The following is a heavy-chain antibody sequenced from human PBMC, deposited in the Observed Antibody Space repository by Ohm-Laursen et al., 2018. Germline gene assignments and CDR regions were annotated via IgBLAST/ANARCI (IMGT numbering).Heavy chain of an antibody. CDR3: AKEGEGIFDSSYFFDY. Sequence: SLRLSCAASGFTFSSYAMSWVRQAPGKGLEWVSAISGSGGSTYYADSVKGRFTISRDNSKNTLLLQMSWLRAEDTAVYYCAKEGEGIFDSSYFFDYWGQGALVTVSS. CDR2: ISGSGGST. CDR1: GFTFSSYA. V-gene: IGHV3-23*01. D-gene: IGHD3-22*01. J-gene: IGHJ4*02.